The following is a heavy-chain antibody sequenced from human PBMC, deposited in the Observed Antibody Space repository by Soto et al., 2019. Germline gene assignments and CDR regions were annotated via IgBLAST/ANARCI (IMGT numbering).Heavy chain of an antibody. V-gene: IGHV2-26*01. Sequence: QVTLKESGPVLVKPTETLTLTCTVSGFSLRNTSMGVSWIRQSPGKALEWLAHIFSNDAKSYSPSLKSRLAISRDTSKSQVVLTMTNVAPVATATYYCARSLNVDYVHWDFDLWGRGTLVTVSS. CDR1: GFSLRNTSMG. D-gene: IGHD4-17*01. CDR3: ARSLNVDYVHWDFDL. J-gene: IGHJ2*01. CDR2: IFSNDAK.